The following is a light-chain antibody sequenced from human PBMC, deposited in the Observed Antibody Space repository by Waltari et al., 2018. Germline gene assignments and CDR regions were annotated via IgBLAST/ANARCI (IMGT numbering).Light chain of an antibody. CDR3: QQRSNWPPIT. Sequence: EIVLTQSPATLSLSPAERATLSCTASQTVSSYLAWYQQKPGQAPRLLIYDASNRATGIPARFSGSGSGTDFTLTISSLEPEDFAVYYCQQRSNWPPITFGQGTRLEIK. V-gene: IGKV3-11*01. CDR1: QTVSSY. CDR2: DAS. J-gene: IGKJ5*01.